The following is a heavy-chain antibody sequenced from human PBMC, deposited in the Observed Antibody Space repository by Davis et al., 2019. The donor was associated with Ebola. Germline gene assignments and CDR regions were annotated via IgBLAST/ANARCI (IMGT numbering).Heavy chain of an antibody. Sequence: GESLKISCAASGFTFSNYGMHWVRQAPGKGLEWVSFIRYDGTSKYYADSVRGRFTISRDNSKNTLYLQMNSLRLEDTAVYHCAKEGGSYSIDFWGQGSLVTVSS. CDR1: GFTFSNYG. CDR2: IRYDGTSK. J-gene: IGHJ4*02. V-gene: IGHV3-30*02. D-gene: IGHD1-26*01. CDR3: AKEGGSYSIDF.